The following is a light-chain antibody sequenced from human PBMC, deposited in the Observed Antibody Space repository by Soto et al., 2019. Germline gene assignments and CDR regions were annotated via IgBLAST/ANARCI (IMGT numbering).Light chain of an antibody. J-gene: IGKJ1*01. CDR3: QQYNDYSPWT. Sequence: DIQMTQSPSTLSASVGDRVTNTCRASQSINIWLAWYQQKPGKAPKLLIYKASSLESGVPSRFSGSGSGTEFTLTISSLQPDDFATYYCQQYNDYSPWTFGQGTKVEIK. CDR1: QSINIW. V-gene: IGKV1-5*03. CDR2: KAS.